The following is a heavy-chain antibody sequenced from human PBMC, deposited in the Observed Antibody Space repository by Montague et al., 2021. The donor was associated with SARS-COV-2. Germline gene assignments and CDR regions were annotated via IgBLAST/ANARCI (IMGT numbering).Heavy chain of an antibody. D-gene: IGHD2-15*01. CDR2: ISSGSSSI. CDR1: GFTFRSYT. J-gene: IGHJ4*02. V-gene: IGHV3-21*01. CDR3: VRGGACSGGKCNGGARD. Sequence: SLRLSCAASGFTFRSYTMNWVRQSPGMGLEWVSFISSGSSSIYYADSLKGRFTISRDNAKNSLYLQTNSLRVEDTAVYYCVRGGACSGGKCNGGARDWGQGTLVTVSS.